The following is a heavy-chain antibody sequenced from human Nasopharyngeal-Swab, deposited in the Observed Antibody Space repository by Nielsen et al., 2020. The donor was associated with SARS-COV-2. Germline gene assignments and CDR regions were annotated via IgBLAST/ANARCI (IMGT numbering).Heavy chain of an antibody. CDR2: IYYSGST. CDR3: ARVLEYSSSQPWFDP. D-gene: IGHD6-13*01. Sequence: WICQPPGKGLEWIGYIYYSGSTYYNPSLKSRVTISVDTSKNQFSLKLSSVTAADTAVYYCARVLEYSSSQPWFDPWGQGTLVTVSS. J-gene: IGHJ5*02. V-gene: IGHV4-31*02.